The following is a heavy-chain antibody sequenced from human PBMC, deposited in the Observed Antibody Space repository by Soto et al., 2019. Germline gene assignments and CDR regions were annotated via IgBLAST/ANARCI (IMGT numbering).Heavy chain of an antibody. CDR1: GGSFSGYY. J-gene: IGHJ4*02. CDR2: INHSGST. Sequence: QVQLQQWGAGLLKPSETLSLTCAVYGGSFSGYYWSWIRQPPGKGLEWIGEINHSGSTNYNPSLKSLVPISVDTSKNQVSLMLSSVTAADTAVYYCARLGCSSTSCYFDYWGQGTLVTVSS. CDR3: ARLGCSSTSCYFDY. D-gene: IGHD2-2*01. V-gene: IGHV4-34*01.